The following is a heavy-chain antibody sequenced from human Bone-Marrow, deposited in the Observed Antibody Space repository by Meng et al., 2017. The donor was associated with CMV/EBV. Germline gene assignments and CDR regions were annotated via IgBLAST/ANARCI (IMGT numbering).Heavy chain of an antibody. CDR2: IKEDGSEK. J-gene: IGHJ6*02. CDR3: ARVISDDFWSGHYPSGCYGMDV. Sequence: GGSLRLSCTASGFTFGRCWMTWVRQAPGKGLEWVANIKEDGSEKFYVVSVRGRFTISRDNAKNSLFLQMNSLRVEDTAVYYCARVISDDFWSGHYPSGCYGMDVWGQGTTVTVSS. V-gene: IGHV3-7*01. D-gene: IGHD3-3*01. CDR1: GFTFGRCW.